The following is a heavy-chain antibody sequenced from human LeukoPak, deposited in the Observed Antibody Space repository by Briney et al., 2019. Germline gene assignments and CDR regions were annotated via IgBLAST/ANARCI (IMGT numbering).Heavy chain of an antibody. CDR1: GGSISSGSYY. V-gene: IGHV4-39*01. D-gene: IGHD3-22*01. CDR3: ARRLDSNTWHPFDS. Sequence: SETLSLTCTVSGGSISSGSYYWGWIRQPPGMGLEWIGDIYYSGITYYNPSLKSRVTISRDTSKNQFSLKLTSVTATVTAVYYCARRLDSNTWHPFDSWGQGTRVTVSS. J-gene: IGHJ4*02. CDR2: IYYSGIT.